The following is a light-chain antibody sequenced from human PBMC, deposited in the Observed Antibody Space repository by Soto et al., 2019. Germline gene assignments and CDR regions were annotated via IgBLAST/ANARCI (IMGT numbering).Light chain of an antibody. J-gene: IGLJ1*01. Sequence: QSALAQPSSVSGSPGQSITISCTGTSTDVGGYNYVSWYQHHPGKGPKLIIYEVSNRPSGVSDRFSGSKSGNKASLIISNLQAEDESDYYCGSYTSTDTPLVFGTRTKVTVL. V-gene: IGLV2-14*01. CDR3: GSYTSTDTPLV. CDR2: EVS. CDR1: STDVGGYNY.